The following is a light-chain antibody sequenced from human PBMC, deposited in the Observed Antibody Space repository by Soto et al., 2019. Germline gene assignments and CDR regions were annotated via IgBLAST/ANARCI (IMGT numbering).Light chain of an antibody. J-gene: IGLJ2*01. CDR3: QTWATGIVV. CDR1: SGHSSYT. CDR2: VNSDGSH. Sequence: QPVLTQSPSASASLGASVKLTCTLSSGHSSYTIAWHQQQPEKGPRYLMKVNSDGSHTKGDGIPDRFLGSSSGAERYLTISSLQSEDEADYYCQTWATGIVVFGGGTKVTVL. V-gene: IGLV4-69*02.